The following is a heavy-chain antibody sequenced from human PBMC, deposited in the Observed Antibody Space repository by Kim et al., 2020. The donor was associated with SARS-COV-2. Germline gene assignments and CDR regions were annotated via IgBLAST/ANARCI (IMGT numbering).Heavy chain of an antibody. CDR2: AYYIGNT. CDR1: GGSLSSSSYY. J-gene: IGHJ6*03. D-gene: IGHD6-19*01. CDR3: ARRQRYSSGWYVAFYNYCVDV. Sequence: SETLSLTCTVSGGSLSSSSYYWGWIRQPPGKGLEWIGTAYYIGNTYYNPSLKSRVTISVDTSKNQFSLKLGSVTAADTAVYYCARRQRYSSGWYVAFYNYCVDVWGKGTPGTVSS. V-gene: IGHV4-39*01.